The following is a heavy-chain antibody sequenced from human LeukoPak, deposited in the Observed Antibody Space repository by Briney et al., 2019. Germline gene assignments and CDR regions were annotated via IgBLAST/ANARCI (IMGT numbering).Heavy chain of an antibody. CDR3: ATASQLYYSNY. V-gene: IGHV4-59*12. CDR2: IYNTGST. D-gene: IGHD2-8*01. J-gene: IGHJ4*02. CDR1: GDAINSYF. Sequence: PSETLSLTCTVSGDAINSYFWSWIRQPPGKGLEWIGYIYNTGSTDYNPSLKSRVTISVDTSKKQYSLKLSAVTAADTAVYYCATASQLYYSNYWGQGTLVTVSS.